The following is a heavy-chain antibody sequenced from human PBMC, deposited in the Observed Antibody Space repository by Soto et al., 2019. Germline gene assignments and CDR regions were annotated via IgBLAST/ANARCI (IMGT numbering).Heavy chain of an antibody. Sequence: GALRLSCVASGFTFSSHDMHWVRQATGKGPEWVSAIGSDGGTYYLGSVKGRFTISRENAKNSLYLQMNSLRVGDTAVYSCARRFCSAGSCRGIGFDYWGQGTLVTVSS. D-gene: IGHD2-15*01. CDR1: GFTFSSHD. V-gene: IGHV3-13*01. CDR3: ARRFCSAGSCRGIGFDY. CDR2: IGSDGGT. J-gene: IGHJ4*02.